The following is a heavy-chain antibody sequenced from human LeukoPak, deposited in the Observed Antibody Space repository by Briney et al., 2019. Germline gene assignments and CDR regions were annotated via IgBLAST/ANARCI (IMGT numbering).Heavy chain of an antibody. CDR3: ARGPAGDYDILTGYYYMDV. D-gene: IGHD3-9*01. CDR1: GYTFTSYD. Sequence: ASVKVSCKASGYTFTSYDINWVRQATGQGLEWMGWMNPNSGNTGYAQKFQGRVTMTRNTSISTAYMELSSLRSEDTAVYYCARGPAGDYDILTGYYYMDVWGKGTTVTVSS. V-gene: IGHV1-8*01. CDR2: MNPNSGNT. J-gene: IGHJ6*03.